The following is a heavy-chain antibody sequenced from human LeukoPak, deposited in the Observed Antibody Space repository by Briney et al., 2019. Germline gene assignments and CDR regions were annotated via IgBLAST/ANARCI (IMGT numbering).Heavy chain of an antibody. CDR2: IYYRGST. CDR1: GGSISSYY. J-gene: IGHJ4*02. D-gene: IGHD6-6*01. Sequence: PSETLSLTCTVSGGSISSYYWSWSRQPPGKGLEWIGYIYYRGSTNYNPSLKSRVPISVDTSKNQFALKLGSVTAADTAVYYCARGSSDLLDYWGQGTLVTVSS. CDR3: ARGSSDLLDY. V-gene: IGHV4-59*08.